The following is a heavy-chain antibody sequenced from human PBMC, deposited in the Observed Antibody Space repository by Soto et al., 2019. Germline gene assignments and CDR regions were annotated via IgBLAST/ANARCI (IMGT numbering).Heavy chain of an antibody. D-gene: IGHD2-15*01. V-gene: IGHV3-30*04. CDR2: ISNDGRGK. CDR3: ARDQCFGGGRSCYYFDF. Sequence: QVQLVESGGGVVQPGRSLRLSCAASGFTFTTYAIHWDRQAPGKGLEGVAVISNDGRGKYYADSVKGRFTISRDNSKNTLYLQMNSLRSDDTAVYYCARDQCFGGGRSCYYFDFWGQGTLVTVSS. J-gene: IGHJ4*02. CDR1: GFTFTTYA.